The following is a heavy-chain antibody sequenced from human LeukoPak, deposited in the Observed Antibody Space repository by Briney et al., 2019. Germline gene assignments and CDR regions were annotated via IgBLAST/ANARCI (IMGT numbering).Heavy chain of an antibody. Sequence: GGSLRLSCAASGFTFSSYAMSWVRQGPGKGLERVSGFSASDGSTQYADSVKGRFTISRDNSKNTLFLHMNSLRGDDTAVYYCAKSRTAASGTGAFDIWGQGTMVTVSS. D-gene: IGHD6-13*01. CDR3: AKSRTAASGTGAFDI. CDR1: GFTFSSYA. V-gene: IGHV3-23*01. J-gene: IGHJ3*02. CDR2: FSASDGST.